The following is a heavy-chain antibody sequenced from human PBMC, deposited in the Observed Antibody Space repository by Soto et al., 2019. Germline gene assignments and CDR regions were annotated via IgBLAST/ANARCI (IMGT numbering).Heavy chain of an antibody. V-gene: IGHV3-23*01. CDR1: GLTFSSYA. CDR2: ISGSGGST. D-gene: IGHD6-13*01. CDR3: AKDERGEQQLVSSYY. J-gene: IGHJ4*02. Sequence: GGSLRLSCAASGLTFSSYAMSWVRQAPGKGLEWVSAISGSGGSTYYADSVKGRFTISRDNSKNTLYLQMNSLRAEDTAVYYCAKDERGEQQLVSSYYWGQGTLVTVSS.